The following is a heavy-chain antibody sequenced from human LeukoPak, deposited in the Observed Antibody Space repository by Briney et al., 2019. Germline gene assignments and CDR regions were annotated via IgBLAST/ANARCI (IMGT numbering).Heavy chain of an antibody. CDR3: ARVERYYDILTGYYRHYYFDY. J-gene: IGHJ4*02. Sequence: ASVKVSCKASGYTFTSYYMHWVRQAPGQGLEWMGIINPSGGSTSYAQKFQGRVTMTRDTSTSTVYMELSSLRSEDTAVYYCARVERYYDILTGYYRHYYFDYWGQGTLVTVSS. CDR1: GYTFTSYY. D-gene: IGHD3-9*01. V-gene: IGHV1-46*01. CDR2: INPSGGST.